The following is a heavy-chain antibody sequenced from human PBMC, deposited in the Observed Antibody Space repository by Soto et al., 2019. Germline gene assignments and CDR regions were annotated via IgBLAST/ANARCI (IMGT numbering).Heavy chain of an antibody. Sequence: QVQLVQSGAEVQKPGSSVKVSCKASGDTFSFYSINWVRQAPGLGLEWMGRINPILRVSNYAQKFQGRVTITAEKSTSTAYMELSSLRSEDTAMYDCATNYVSGYRAFDYWGKGALVTVSS. CDR2: INPILRVS. CDR3: ATNYVSGYRAFDY. D-gene: IGHD3-10*01. CDR1: GDTFSFYS. J-gene: IGHJ4*02. V-gene: IGHV1-69*02.